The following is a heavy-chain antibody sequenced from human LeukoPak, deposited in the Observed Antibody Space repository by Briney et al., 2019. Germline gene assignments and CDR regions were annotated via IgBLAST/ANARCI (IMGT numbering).Heavy chain of an antibody. CDR2: INHSGST. J-gene: IGHJ4*02. V-gene: IGHV4-34*01. CDR1: GGSISSYY. Sequence: SETLSLTCTVSGGSISSYYWSWIRQPPGKGLEWIGEINHSGSTNYNPSLKSRVTISVDTSKNQFSLKLSSVTAADTAVYYCARSEIAAYYFDYWGQGTLVTVSS. D-gene: IGHD6-6*01. CDR3: ARSEIAAYYFDY.